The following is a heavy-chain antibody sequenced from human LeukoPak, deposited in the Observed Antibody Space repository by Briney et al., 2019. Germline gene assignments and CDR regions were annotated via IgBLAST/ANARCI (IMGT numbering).Heavy chain of an antibody. Sequence: GGSLRLSCAASGFTFSSYAMHWVRQAPGKGLEWVAVISYDGSNKYYADSVKGRFTISRDNSKNTLYLQMNSLRAEDTAVYYCADIVVVPAAMRPDAFDIWGQGTMVTVSS. CDR1: GFTFSSYA. CDR2: ISYDGSNK. J-gene: IGHJ3*02. D-gene: IGHD2-2*01. CDR3: ADIVVVPAAMRPDAFDI. V-gene: IGHV3-30-3*01.